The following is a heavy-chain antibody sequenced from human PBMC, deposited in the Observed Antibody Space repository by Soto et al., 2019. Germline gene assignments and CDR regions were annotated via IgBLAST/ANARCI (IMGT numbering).Heavy chain of an antibody. CDR2: ISAYNGNT. Sequence: ASEEMSCKASGYHMTSYAMIWVRQATGQGPEWMEWISAYNGNTNYSQKLQGRVTMTTDTSTSAAEKELRRLRSVDTAAYSYARVGGSRLRGGNDALNIEGQRT. CDR3: ARVGGSRLRGGNDALNI. J-gene: IGHJ3*02. V-gene: IGHV1-18*01. CDR1: GYHMTSYA. D-gene: IGHD3-16*01.